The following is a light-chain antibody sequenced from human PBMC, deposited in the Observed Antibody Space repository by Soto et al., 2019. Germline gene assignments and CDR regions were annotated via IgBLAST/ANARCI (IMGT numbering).Light chain of an antibody. CDR3: CSYAGSYTFEFWV. CDR1: SSDVGGYNY. V-gene: IGLV2-11*01. CDR2: DVS. J-gene: IGLJ3*02. Sequence: QSALTQPRSVSGSPGQSVTISCTGTSSDVGGYNYVSWYQQHPGKAPKLMIYDVSKRPSGVPDRFSGSKSGNTASLTISGLQAEDEADYYCCSYAGSYTFEFWVFGGGTKLTVL.